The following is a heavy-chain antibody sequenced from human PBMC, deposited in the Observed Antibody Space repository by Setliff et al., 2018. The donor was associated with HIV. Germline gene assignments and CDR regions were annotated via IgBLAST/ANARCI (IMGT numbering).Heavy chain of an antibody. Sequence: GGSLRLSCITSGFTFTNYAMTWVRQAPGEGLEYVSAISDSGGSTYFADSVKGRFTISRDNSKNTLYLLMNSLRAEDSAVYYCAEGGYGSGIGSRELDYWGQGTLVTVSS. J-gene: IGHJ4*02. D-gene: IGHD3-10*01. CDR3: AEGGYGSGIGSRELDY. CDR1: GFTFTNYA. CDR2: ISDSGGST. V-gene: IGHV3-23*01.